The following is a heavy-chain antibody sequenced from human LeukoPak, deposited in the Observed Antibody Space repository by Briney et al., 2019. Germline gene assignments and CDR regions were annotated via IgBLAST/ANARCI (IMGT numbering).Heavy chain of an antibody. V-gene: IGHV5-51*01. J-gene: IGHJ3*02. CDR1: GYSFTSYW. D-gene: IGHD3-10*01. CDR3: ARQNGSGTNFDRDAFDI. CDR2: IYPGDSDT. Sequence: GESLKISCKGSGYSFTSYWIGWVRQMPGKGLEWMGIIYPGDSDTRYSPSFQGQVTISADKSISTAYLQWSSLKASDTAMYYCARQNGSGTNFDRDAFDIWGQGTMVTVSS.